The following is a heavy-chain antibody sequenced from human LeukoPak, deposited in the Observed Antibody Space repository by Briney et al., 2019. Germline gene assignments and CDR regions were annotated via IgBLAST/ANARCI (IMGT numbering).Heavy chain of an antibody. Sequence: GGSLRLSCAASGFTFSSYEMNWVRQAPGKGLEWVSYISSSGSTIYYADSVKGRFTISRDNAKNSLYLQMNSLRAEDTAVYYCARARYCSSTSCYDGMDAWGQGTTVTVSS. CDR1: GFTFSSYE. V-gene: IGHV3-48*03. CDR3: ARARYCSSTSCYDGMDA. J-gene: IGHJ6*02. D-gene: IGHD2-2*01. CDR2: ISSSGSTI.